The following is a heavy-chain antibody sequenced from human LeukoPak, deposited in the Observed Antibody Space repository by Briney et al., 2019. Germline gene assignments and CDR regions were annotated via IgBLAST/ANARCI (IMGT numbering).Heavy chain of an antibody. V-gene: IGHV4-39*01. CDR2: IYETGHT. J-gene: IGHJ4*02. D-gene: IGHD5-12*01. CDR3: ARHALRGGFDS. Sequence: SETLSLTCPVSGGSISSSSYYWGWIRQPPGKGLEWIAYIYETGHTGYNPSLKTRVTISLDTSKNQFSLKLNSVTAADTAVYYCARHALRGGFDSWGQGTLVAVSS. CDR1: GGSISSSSYY.